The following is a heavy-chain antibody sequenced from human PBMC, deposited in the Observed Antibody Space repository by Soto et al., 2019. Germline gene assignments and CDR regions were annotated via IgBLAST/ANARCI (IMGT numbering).Heavy chain of an antibody. CDR3: ARRGELRNHYYYGMDV. CDR1: GGSISSYY. V-gene: IGHV4-59*08. J-gene: IGHJ6*02. D-gene: IGHD1-26*01. Sequence: SETLSLTCTVSGGSISSYYWSWIRQPPGKGLEWIGYIYYSGSTNYNPSLKSRVTISVDTSKNQFSLKLSSVTAADTAVYYCARRGELRNHYYYGMDVWGQGTTVTVSS. CDR2: IYYSGST.